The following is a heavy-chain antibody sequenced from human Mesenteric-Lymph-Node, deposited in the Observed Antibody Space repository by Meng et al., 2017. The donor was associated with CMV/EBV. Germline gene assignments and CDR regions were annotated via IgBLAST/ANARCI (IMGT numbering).Heavy chain of an antibody. J-gene: IGHJ6*02. D-gene: IGHD6-13*01. V-gene: IGHV1-18*01. CDR2: IGAFNGDT. Sequence: ASVKVSCKASGYTFTSYGISWVRQAPGQGLEWMGWIGAFNGDTNYAQKLQGRVTITTDKSTGTAYMELRSLRSDDTAVYYCARGGWATAGTVYFYNMDVWGQGTTVTVSS. CDR1: GYTFTSYG. CDR3: ARGGWATAGTVYFYNMDV.